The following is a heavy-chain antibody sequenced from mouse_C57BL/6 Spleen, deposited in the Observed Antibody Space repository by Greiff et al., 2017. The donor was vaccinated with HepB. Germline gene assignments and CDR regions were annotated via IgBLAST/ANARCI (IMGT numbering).Heavy chain of an antibody. D-gene: IGHD2-4*01. CDR2: IDPSDSYT. J-gene: IGHJ2*01. V-gene: IGHV1-59*01. Sequence: VQLQQPGAELVRPGTSVKLSCKASGYTFTSYWMHWVKQRPGQGLEWIGVIDPSDSYTNYNQKFKGKATLTVDTSSSTAYMQLSSLTSEDSAVYYCARGERGLLDYWGQGTTLTVSS. CDR1: GYTFTSYW. CDR3: ARGERGLLDY.